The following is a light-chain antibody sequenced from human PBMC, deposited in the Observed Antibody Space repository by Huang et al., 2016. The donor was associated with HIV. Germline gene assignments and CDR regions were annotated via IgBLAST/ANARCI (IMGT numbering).Light chain of an antibody. CDR2: GAS. Sequence: EIVMTQSPATMSVSPGGRATLSCRASQSVRSHLAWYQHKPGQAPRLLIYGASTRATGIPARFSGSGSETEFTLTISSLQSEDFALYYCQQYNNWPRTFGQGTKVEIK. V-gene: IGKV3-15*01. CDR3: QQYNNWPRT. J-gene: IGKJ1*01. CDR1: QSVRSH.